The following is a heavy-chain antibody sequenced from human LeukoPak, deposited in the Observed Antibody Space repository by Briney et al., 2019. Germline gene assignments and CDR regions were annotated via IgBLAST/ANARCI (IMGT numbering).Heavy chain of an antibody. J-gene: IGHJ3*02. V-gene: IGHV3-7*01. D-gene: IGHD3-10*01. Sequence: GGSLRLSCAASGFTFSNYWMNWVRQAPGKGLEWVANIKQDGSEKYYVDSVKGRFTISRDNAKNSLYLQMNSLRAEDTAVYYCAREPFSMARESTRNAFDIWGQGTMVTVSS. CDR3: AREPFSMARESTRNAFDI. CDR1: GFTFSNYW. CDR2: IKQDGSEK.